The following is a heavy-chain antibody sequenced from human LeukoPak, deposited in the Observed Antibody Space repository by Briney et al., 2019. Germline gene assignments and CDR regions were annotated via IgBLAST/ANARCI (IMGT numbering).Heavy chain of an antibody. Sequence: GGSLRLSCAASGFTSVDYGMSWVRHAPGKGLEWVSGINWNGGSTGYVDSVKGRFTISRDNAKNSLYLQMNSLRAEDTAVYYCARVSNGNYYGSGSYDYWGQGTLVTVSS. D-gene: IGHD3-10*01. V-gene: IGHV3-20*04. CDR3: ARVSNGNYYGSGSYDY. J-gene: IGHJ4*02. CDR2: INWNGGST. CDR1: GFTSVDYG.